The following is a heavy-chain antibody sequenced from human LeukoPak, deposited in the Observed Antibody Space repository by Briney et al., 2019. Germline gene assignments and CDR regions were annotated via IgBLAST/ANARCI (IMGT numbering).Heavy chain of an antibody. CDR2: ISYDGSNK. Sequence: PGRSLRLSCAASGFTFSNYGMHWVRQAPGKGLEWVAVISYDGSNKFYADSVKGRFTISRDDSKNTLYLQMNSLSVEDTAVYYCARVGYYASGPFSYFDYWGQGTLVTVSS. CDR3: ARVGYYASGPFSYFDY. V-gene: IGHV3-30*03. J-gene: IGHJ4*02. CDR1: GFTFSNYG. D-gene: IGHD3-10*01.